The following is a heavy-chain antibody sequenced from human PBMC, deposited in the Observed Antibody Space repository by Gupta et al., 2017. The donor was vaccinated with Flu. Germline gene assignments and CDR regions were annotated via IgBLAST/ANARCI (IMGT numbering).Heavy chain of an antibody. CDR1: GDPITHHNYY. D-gene: IGHD5-12*01. V-gene: IGHV4-39*01. CDR3: ARHTRYAQYPVDD. CDR2: VDSSGDP. Sequence: QLQLQESGPGLVSPSGTLSLTCGVSGDPITHHNYYLRWIRQPPGKGLEWIGSVDSSGDPYYIPAIKNRLTISVDASENRFSLRLRSGNASDTAVYFCARHTRYAQYPVDDWGQGTLVTVSS. J-gene: IGHJ4*02.